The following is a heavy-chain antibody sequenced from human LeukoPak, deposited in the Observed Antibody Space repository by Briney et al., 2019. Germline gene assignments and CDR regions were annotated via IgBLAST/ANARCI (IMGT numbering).Heavy chain of an antibody. D-gene: IGHD4-17*01. CDR2: IYYSGST. J-gene: IGHJ4*02. CDR3: ARGGTTVTLYDY. V-gene: IGHV4-61*08. CDR1: GGSISSGGYY. Sequence: SGTLSLTCAVSGGSISSGGYYWSWIRQPPGKGLEWIGYIYYSGSTNYNPSLKSRVTISVDTSKNQFSLKLSSVTAADTAVYYCARGGTTVTLYDYWGQGTLVTVSS.